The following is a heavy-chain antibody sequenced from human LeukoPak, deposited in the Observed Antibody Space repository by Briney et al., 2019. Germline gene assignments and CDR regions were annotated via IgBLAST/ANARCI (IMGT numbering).Heavy chain of an antibody. CDR3: ARGNYDSSGVLDY. CDR2: IWYDGGNK. Sequence: PGGSLRLSCAASGFTSSSYGMHWVRQAPGKGLEWVAVIWYDGGNKFYADSVKGRFTISRDNSKNTLYLQMNSLRAEDTAVYYCARGNYDSSGVLDYWGQGTLVTASS. D-gene: IGHD3-22*01. J-gene: IGHJ4*02. CDR1: GFTSSSYG. V-gene: IGHV3-33*01.